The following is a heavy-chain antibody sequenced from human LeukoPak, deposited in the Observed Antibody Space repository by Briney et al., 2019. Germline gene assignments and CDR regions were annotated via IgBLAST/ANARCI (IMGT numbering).Heavy chain of an antibody. J-gene: IGHJ6*04. CDR3: AELGITMIGGV. Sequence: GGSLRLSCAASGFIFDDYAMHWVRQAPGKGLEWVSGISWDSDSIDYADSVKGRFTISRDNAKNSLYLQMNSLRAEDTAVYYCAELGITMIGGVWGKGTTATISS. V-gene: IGHV3-9*01. CDR2: ISWDSDSI. D-gene: IGHD3-10*02. CDR1: GFIFDDYA.